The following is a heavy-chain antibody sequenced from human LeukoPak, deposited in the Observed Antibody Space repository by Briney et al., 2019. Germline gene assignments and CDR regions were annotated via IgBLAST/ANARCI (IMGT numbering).Heavy chain of an antibody. V-gene: IGHV3-21*01. CDR2: ISSSSSYI. CDR1: GFTFSSYS. J-gene: IGHJ4*02. D-gene: IGHD1-26*01. CDR3: ARDFLSGSYCDY. Sequence: GGSLRLSCAASGFTFSSYSMNWVRQAPGKGLEWVSSISSSSSYIYYADSVKVRFTISRDNAKNSLYLQMNSLRAEDTAVYYCARDFLSGSYCDYWGQGTLVTVSS.